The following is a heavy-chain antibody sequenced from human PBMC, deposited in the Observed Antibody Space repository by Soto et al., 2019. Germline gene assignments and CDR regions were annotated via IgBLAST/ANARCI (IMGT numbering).Heavy chain of an antibody. V-gene: IGHV3-64D*06. J-gene: IGHJ4*02. CDR1: GFTFRSYA. CDR2: ISTNGGST. Sequence: PGGSLRLSCSASGFTFRSYAMHWVRQAPGKGLEYVSAISTNGGSTYYADFVKGRFTISRDNSKNTLYLQMSSLRAEDTAVYYCVLERPTNYDYWGQGTLVTVSS. CDR3: VLERPTNYDY.